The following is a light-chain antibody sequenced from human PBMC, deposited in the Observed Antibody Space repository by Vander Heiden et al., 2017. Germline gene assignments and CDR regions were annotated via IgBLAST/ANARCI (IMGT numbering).Light chain of an antibody. V-gene: IGLV1-40*01. Sequence: QSVLTQPPSVSGAPGQRVTISCTGSSSNIGAGYDVHWYQQLPGTAPKLLIYGNSNRPAGVPDRCSGSKSGTSAALAITGLQAEEEADDYCQSYDSSLSGSGVFGGGTKLTVL. CDR2: GNS. CDR1: SSNIGAGYD. CDR3: QSYDSSLSGSGV. J-gene: IGLJ2*01.